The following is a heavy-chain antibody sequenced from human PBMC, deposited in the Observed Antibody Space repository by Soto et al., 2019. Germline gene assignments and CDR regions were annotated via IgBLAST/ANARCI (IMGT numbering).Heavy chain of an antibody. CDR1: GFTFSSYG. J-gene: IGHJ6*03. V-gene: IGHV3-33*01. D-gene: IGHD3-3*01. Sequence: PGGSLRLSCAASGFTFSSYGMHWVRQAPGKGLEWVAVIWYDGSNKYYADSVKGRFTISRDNSKNTLYLQMNSLRAEDTAVYYCARGRYDFWSGYSSMVYYYYYYMDVWGKGTTVTVSS. CDR3: ARGRYDFWSGYSSMVYYYYYYMDV. CDR2: IWYDGSNK.